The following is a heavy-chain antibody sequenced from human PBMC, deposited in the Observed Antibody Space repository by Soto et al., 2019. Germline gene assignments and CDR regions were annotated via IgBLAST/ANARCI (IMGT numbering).Heavy chain of an antibody. CDR3: ARRYGSAFDI. V-gene: IGHV4-31*03. CDR2: IYYSGST. J-gene: IGHJ3*02. Sequence: SETLSLTCTVSGGSISSGGYYWSWIRQHPGKGLEWIGYIYYSGSTYYNPSLKSRVTISVDTSKNQFSLKLSSVTAADTAVYYCARRYGSAFDIWGQGTMVTVSS. D-gene: IGHD3-10*01. CDR1: GGSISSGGYY.